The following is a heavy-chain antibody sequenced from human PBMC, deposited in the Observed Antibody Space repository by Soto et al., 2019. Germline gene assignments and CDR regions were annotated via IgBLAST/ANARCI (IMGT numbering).Heavy chain of an antibody. CDR3: ARVEYYYDSSGYQTNDY. CDR2: INHSGST. D-gene: IGHD3-22*01. V-gene: IGHV4-34*01. Sequence: PLETLSLTCAVYGGSFSGYYWSWIRQPPGKGLEWIGEINHSGSTNYNPSLKSRVTISVDTSKNQFSLKLSSVTAADTAVYYCARVEYYYDSSGYQTNDYWGQGTLVTVSS. CDR1: GGSFSGYY. J-gene: IGHJ4*02.